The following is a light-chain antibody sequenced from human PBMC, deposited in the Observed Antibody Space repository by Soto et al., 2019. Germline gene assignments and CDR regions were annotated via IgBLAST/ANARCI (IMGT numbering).Light chain of an antibody. V-gene: IGLV1-40*01. J-gene: IGLJ2*01. CDR2: GNS. CDR1: SSNIGAGYD. CDR3: QSYDLSGSGV. Sequence: SVLTQPPSVSGAPGQRVTISCTGSSSNIGAGYDVHWYQHLPGTAPKLLIYGNSNRPSGVPDRFSGSKSGTSASLAITGLQAEDEADYYCQSYDLSGSGVFGGGTKLTVL.